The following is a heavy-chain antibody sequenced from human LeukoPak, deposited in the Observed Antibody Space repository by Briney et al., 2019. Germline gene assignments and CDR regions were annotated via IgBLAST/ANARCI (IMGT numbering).Heavy chain of an antibody. V-gene: IGHV1-2*02. CDR1: GYTFTGYY. D-gene: IGHD3-3*01. Sequence: HRASVKVSCKASGYTFTGYYMHWVRQAPGQGLEWMGWINPNSGGTNYAQKFQGRVTMTRDTSISTAYMELSRLRSDDTAVYYCARDYDFWSGLPGADAFDIWGQGTMVTVSS. J-gene: IGHJ3*02. CDR3: ARDYDFWSGLPGADAFDI. CDR2: INPNSGGT.